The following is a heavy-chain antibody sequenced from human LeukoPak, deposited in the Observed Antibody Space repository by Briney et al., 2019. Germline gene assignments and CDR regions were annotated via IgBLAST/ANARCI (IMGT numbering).Heavy chain of an antibody. CDR3: ARDYYGDYVLSY. CDR2: ISCSGSTI. D-gene: IGHD4-17*01. V-gene: IGHV3-48*02. J-gene: IGHJ4*02. Sequence: GGSLRLSCAASGFTFSSYSMNWVRQAPGKGLEWVAYISCSGSTIYYADSVKGRFTISRDHAKNSLYLQMNSLRDEDTAVYYCARDYYGDYVLSYWGQGTLVTVSS. CDR1: GFTFSSYS.